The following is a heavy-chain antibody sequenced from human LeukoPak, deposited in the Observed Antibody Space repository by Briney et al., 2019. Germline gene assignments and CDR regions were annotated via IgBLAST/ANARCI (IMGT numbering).Heavy chain of an antibody. CDR1: GFTFSSYW. Sequence: GGSLRLCSAASGFTFSSYWMSWVRQAPGKGLEWVANIKQDGSEKYYVDSVKGRFTISRDNAKNSLYLQMNSLRAEDTAVYYCARETDYGYSSGWYTYYFDYWGQGTLVTVSS. D-gene: IGHD6-19*01. V-gene: IGHV3-7*03. J-gene: IGHJ4*02. CDR3: ARETDYGYSSGWYTYYFDY. CDR2: IKQDGSEK.